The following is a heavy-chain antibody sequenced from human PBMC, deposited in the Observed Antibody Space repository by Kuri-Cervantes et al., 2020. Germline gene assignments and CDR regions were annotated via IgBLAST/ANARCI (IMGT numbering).Heavy chain of an antibody. Sequence: GESLKISCAASGFTFSSYWMHWVRQAPGKGLVWVSRINSDGSSTSYADSVKGRFTISRDNAKNTLYLQMNSLRAEDTAVYYCAREGGMATMVHWFDYWGQGTLVTVSS. V-gene: IGHV3-74*01. CDR1: GFTFSSYW. CDR2: INSDGSST. J-gene: IGHJ4*02. CDR3: AREGGMATMVHWFDY. D-gene: IGHD5-24*01.